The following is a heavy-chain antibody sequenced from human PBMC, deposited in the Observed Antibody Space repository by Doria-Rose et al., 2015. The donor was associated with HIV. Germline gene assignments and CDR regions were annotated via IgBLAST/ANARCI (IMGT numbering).Heavy chain of an antibody. D-gene: IGHD6-13*01. CDR3: ARIKSSRWYHKYYIDF. Sequence: ETLTLTCTVSGVSLGSPGTGVSWIRQPPGKALEWLATIFSDDERSYKTSLKSRLTISRGTSKSQVVLTMTDMDPVDTATYYCARIKSSRWYHKYYIDFWGQGTLVIVSA. CDR1: GVSLGSPGTG. CDR2: IFSDDER. V-gene: IGHV2-26*01. J-gene: IGHJ4*02.